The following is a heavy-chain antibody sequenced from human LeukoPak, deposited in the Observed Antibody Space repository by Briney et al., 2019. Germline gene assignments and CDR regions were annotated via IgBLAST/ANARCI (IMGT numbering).Heavy chain of an antibody. J-gene: IGHJ6*02. CDR3: ARLTPRYYYYGMDV. Sequence: SETLSLTGTVSGGSISSYYWSWIRQPPGKGLEWIGYIYYSGSTNYNPSLKSRVTISVDTSKNQFSLKLSSVTAADTAVYYCARLTPRYYYYGMDVWGQGTTVTVSS. CDR1: GGSISSYY. V-gene: IGHV4-59*01. CDR2: IYYSGST.